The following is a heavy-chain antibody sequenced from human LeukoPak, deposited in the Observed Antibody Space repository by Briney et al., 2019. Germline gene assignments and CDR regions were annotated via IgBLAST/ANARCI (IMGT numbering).Heavy chain of an antibody. J-gene: IGHJ6*04. CDR3: ARVMVRGVRFNGMDV. Sequence: GRSLRLSCAASGFTFSSYGMHWVRQAPGKGLEWVADIWYDGSNKYYADSVKGRFTISRDNSKNTLYLQMNSLRAEDTAVYYCARVMVRGVRFNGMDVWGKGTTVTVSS. D-gene: IGHD3-10*01. CDR1: GFTFSSYG. CDR2: IWYDGSNK. V-gene: IGHV3-33*01.